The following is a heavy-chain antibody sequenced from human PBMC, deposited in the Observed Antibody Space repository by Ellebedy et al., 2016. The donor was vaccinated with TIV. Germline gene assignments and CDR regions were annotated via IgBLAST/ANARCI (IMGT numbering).Heavy chain of an antibody. Sequence: GESLKISCAASGFTVTTNYMNWVRQAPGKGLEWVGFIRSKVYGGTTEYAASVKGRFTISRDDSKSIAYLQMNSLKTEDTAVYYCTRLSALTAYWGQGTLVTVSS. CDR3: TRLSALTAY. J-gene: IGHJ4*02. D-gene: IGHD3-3*02. CDR1: GFTVTTNY. CDR2: IRSKVYGGTT. V-gene: IGHV3-49*04.